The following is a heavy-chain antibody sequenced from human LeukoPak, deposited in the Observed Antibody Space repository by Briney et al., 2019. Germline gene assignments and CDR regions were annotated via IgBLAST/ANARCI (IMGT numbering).Heavy chain of an antibody. CDR3: AKTSAGNRAGYFDY. D-gene: IGHD4-11*01. V-gene: IGHV3-23*01. CDR2: INDSGGKT. Sequence: GGSLRLSCAASGFTLSSYAMSWVRQAPGKGLEWGSLINDSGGKTFYADSVKGRFTIPRDNSKNTLFVQMSSLRAEDTAVYYCAKTSAGNRAGYFDYWGQGALGTVSP. CDR1: GFTLSSYA. J-gene: IGHJ4*02.